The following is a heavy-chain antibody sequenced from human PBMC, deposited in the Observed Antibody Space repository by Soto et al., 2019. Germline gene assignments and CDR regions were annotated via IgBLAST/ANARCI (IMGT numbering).Heavy chain of an antibody. Sequence: QVQLVQSGAEVKKPGASVKVSCKASGYSFSSFGFNWVRQAPGQGLEWMGWISPSSGYTNYAQNLQGRVTMTTATLTTTVYMELRSLRSDDTAVYYCARDGDGSGRHYEYWGQGTLVTVSS. CDR3: ARDGDGSGRHYEY. CDR2: ISPSSGYT. J-gene: IGHJ4*02. D-gene: IGHD3-10*01. V-gene: IGHV1-18*01. CDR1: GYSFSSFG.